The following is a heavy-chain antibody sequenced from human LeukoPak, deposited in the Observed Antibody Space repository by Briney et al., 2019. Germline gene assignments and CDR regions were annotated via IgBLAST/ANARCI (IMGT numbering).Heavy chain of an antibody. CDR2: IIPIFGTA. CDR3: ARERFPDYYDSSGYDP. CDR1: GGTFSSYA. J-gene: IGHJ5*02. Sequence: SVKVSCKASGGTFSSYAISWVRQAPGQGLEWMGGIIPIFGTANYAQKFQGRVTITADESTSTAYMELSRLRSDDTAVYYCARERFPDYYDSSGYDPWGQGTLVTVSS. V-gene: IGHV1-69*13. D-gene: IGHD3-22*01.